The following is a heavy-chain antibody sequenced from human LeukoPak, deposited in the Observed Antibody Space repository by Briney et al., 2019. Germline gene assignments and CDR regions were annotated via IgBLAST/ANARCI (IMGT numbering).Heavy chain of an antibody. CDR3: ARLARRAYYYDSSGYYLDAFDI. CDR2: IYPGGSDT. J-gene: IGHJ3*02. V-gene: IGHV5-51*01. D-gene: IGHD3-22*01. Sequence: GESLKISCKGSGYSFTSYWIGWVRQMPGKGLEWMGIIYPGGSDTRYSPSFQGQVTISADKSISTAYLQWSSLKASDTAMYYCARLARRAYYYDSSGYYLDAFDIWGQGTMVTVSS. CDR1: GYSFTSYW.